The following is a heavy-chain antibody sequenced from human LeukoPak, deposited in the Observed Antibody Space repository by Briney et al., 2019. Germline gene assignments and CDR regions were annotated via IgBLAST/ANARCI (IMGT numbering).Heavy chain of an antibody. V-gene: IGHV3-33*06. CDR1: GFIFRSYG. D-gene: IGHD3-22*01. CDR2: IWHDGSND. Sequence: PGGSLRLSCAASGFIFRSYGMHWVRQAPGKGLEWVARIWHDGSNDGYADSVKGRFTISRDNSKNTLYLQMNSLRAEDTAIYYCAKVTGDYYDTSGAFDYWGQGTLVTVSS. J-gene: IGHJ4*02. CDR3: AKVTGDYYDTSGAFDY.